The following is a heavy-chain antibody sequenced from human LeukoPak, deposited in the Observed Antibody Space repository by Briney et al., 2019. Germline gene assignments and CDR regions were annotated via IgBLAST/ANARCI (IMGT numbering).Heavy chain of an antibody. CDR1: GDSISSGSFY. V-gene: IGHV4-61*02. J-gene: IGHJ4*02. CDR2: IHTSGGT. Sequence: SETLSLTCPVSGDSISSGSFYWSWIRQPAGKGLEWIGRIHTSGGTDYNPSLRSRVTISVDTSKNQFPLKLSSVTAADTAVYYCARADPIAVAGGFDYWGQGTLVTVSS. CDR3: ARADPIAVAGGFDY. D-gene: IGHD6-19*01.